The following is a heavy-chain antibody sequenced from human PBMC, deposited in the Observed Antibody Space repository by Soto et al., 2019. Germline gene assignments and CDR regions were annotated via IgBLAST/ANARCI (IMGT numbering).Heavy chain of an antibody. CDR1: GLRISDAY. J-gene: IGHJ6*02. CDR3: SRDAPFDV. CDR2: MYSEGET. Sequence: EARVVESGGALMQPGGSLRLSCAASGLRISDAYMTWVRQAPGKGLEWVSVMYSEGETYYGDSVRGRFTVSRDNSKNTMFLQMNSLRVEDTAVYYCSRDAPFDVWGLGTTVIVSS. V-gene: IGHV3-53*01.